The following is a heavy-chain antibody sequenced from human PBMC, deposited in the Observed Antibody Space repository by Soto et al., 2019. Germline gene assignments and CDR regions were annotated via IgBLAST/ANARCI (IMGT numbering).Heavy chain of an antibody. J-gene: IGHJ4*02. CDR3: AHAPSRWHKRYFDY. CDR2: LYWDDDK. V-gene: IGHV2-5*02. D-gene: IGHD2-15*01. CDR1: GFSLSTSGVG. Sequence: QITLKESGPTLVKPTQTLTLTCTFSGFSLSTSGVGVGWIRQPPGKALEWLALLYWDDDKRYSPCLKSRLTITKDTSKNQVVLTMTNMDPVDTATYYCAHAPSRWHKRYFDYWGQGTLVTVSS.